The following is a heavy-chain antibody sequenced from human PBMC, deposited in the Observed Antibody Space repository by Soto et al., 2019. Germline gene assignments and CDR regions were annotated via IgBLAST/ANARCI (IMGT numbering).Heavy chain of an antibody. Sequence: LCGGSISRYHGQWIRQPAGKGREGIWRIRTRGSTNYNPSLKRRATMSVETSKKQFSLMLSSVTDADTAVYYCARGVILARSYYFDYWGQGTLVTVSS. CDR3: ARGVILARSYYFDY. CDR2: IRTRGST. V-gene: IGHV4-4*07. J-gene: IGHJ4*02. CDR1: GGSISRYH. D-gene: IGHD3-10*01.